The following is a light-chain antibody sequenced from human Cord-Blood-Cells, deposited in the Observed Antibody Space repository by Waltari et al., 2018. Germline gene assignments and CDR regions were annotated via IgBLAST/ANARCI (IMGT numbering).Light chain of an antibody. J-gene: IGLJ3*02. V-gene: IGLV2-14*03. CDR3: SSYTSSSTWV. CDR1: SSDVGGYNY. Sequence: SPGQSITISCTGTSSDVGGYNYVSWYQQHPGKAPKLMIYDVSNWPSGVSNRFSGSKSGNTASLTISGLQAEDEADYYCSSYTSSSTWVFGGGTKLTVL. CDR2: DVS.